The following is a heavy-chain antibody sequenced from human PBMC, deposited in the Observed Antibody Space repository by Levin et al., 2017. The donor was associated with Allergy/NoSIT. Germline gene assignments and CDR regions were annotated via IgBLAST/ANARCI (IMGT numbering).Heavy chain of an antibody. D-gene: IGHD3-10*01. CDR1: GFTFSSYW. V-gene: IGHV3-7*01. J-gene: IGHJ6*02. Sequence: GESLKISCAASGFTFSSYWMSWVRQAPGKGLEWVANIKQDGSEKYYVDSVKGRFTISRDNAKNSLYLQMNSLRAEDTAVYYCARGGPRGNYYYGMDVWGQGTTVTVSS. CDR3: ARGGPRGNYYYGMDV. CDR2: IKQDGSEK.